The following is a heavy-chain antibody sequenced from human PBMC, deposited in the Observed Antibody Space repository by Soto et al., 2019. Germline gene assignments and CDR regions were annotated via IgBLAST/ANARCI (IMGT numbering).Heavy chain of an antibody. V-gene: IGHV5-51*01. CDR3: ATSTVSYVDIVSSTTRGYFDH. Sequence: GESLKIHCDGSGYNFNDYWIGWVLQMPGKGLEWMALIYPGDSDTRYSPSFEGQVTLSVDRSISTAYLQWSSLKASDTAIYYCATSTVSYVDIVSSTTRGYFDHWGQGTLVTVSS. D-gene: IGHD5-12*01. CDR1: GYNFNDYW. J-gene: IGHJ4*02. CDR2: IYPGDSDT.